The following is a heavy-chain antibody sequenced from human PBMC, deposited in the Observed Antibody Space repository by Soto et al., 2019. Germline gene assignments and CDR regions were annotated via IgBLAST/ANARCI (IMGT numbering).Heavy chain of an antibody. CDR2: ISAHNGNT. CDR3: ARGRYGDS. V-gene: IGHV1-18*01. D-gene: IGHD1-1*01. Sequence: QVHLVQSGAEVKKPGASVKVSCKGSGYDFTTYGITWVRQAPGQGLEWMAWISAHNGNTDYAQKRQGRVAVTRDTSASTAYMELRSLRSDDTAVYYCARGRYGDSWGQGALVTVSS. CDR1: GYDFTTYG. J-gene: IGHJ4*02.